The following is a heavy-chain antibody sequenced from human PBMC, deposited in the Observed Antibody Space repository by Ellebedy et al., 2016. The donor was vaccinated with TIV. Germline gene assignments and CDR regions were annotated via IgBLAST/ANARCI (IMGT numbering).Heavy chain of an antibody. Sequence: AASVKGSCKASGYTFTDFDINWVRQATGQGLEWVGWMNPNSGNTGSAQKFQGRVTMTRDSSISTAYMELSSLRSEDTAVYYCGRGRGYASTGRVYYFDYWGQGSLVTVSS. CDR1: GYTFTDFD. CDR3: GRGRGYASTGRVYYFDY. D-gene: IGHD2-15*01. V-gene: IGHV1-8*01. J-gene: IGHJ4*02. CDR2: MNPNSGNT.